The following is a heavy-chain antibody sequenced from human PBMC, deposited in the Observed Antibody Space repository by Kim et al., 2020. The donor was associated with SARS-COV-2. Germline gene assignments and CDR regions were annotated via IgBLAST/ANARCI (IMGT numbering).Heavy chain of an antibody. CDR3: ARDAAAIYSSSSGFDY. CDR1: GGSIRGYY. J-gene: IGHJ4*02. Sequence: SETLSLTCTVSGGSIRGYYWNWFRQPPGKALEWIGYVYYSGTTKYSPSFESRVTMSIDLSRDQFFLKLRSVTAADTAMYYCARDAAAIYSSSSGFDYWGQGALVTVSS. V-gene: IGHV4-59*01. CDR2: VYYSGTT. D-gene: IGHD6-6*01.